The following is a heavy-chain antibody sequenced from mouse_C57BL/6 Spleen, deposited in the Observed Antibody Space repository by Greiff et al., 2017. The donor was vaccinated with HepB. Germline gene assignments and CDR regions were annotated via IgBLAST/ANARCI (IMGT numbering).Heavy chain of an antibody. CDR3: ASDRDYDVGFAY. Sequence: EVQLVESGGGLVKPGGSLKLSCAASGFTFSSYAMSWVRQTPEKRLEWVATISDGGSYTYYPDNVKGRFTISRDNAKNNLYLQMSHLKSEDTAMYYCASDRDYDVGFAYWGQGTLVTVSA. CDR2: ISDGGSYT. CDR1: GFTFSSYA. D-gene: IGHD2-4*01. J-gene: IGHJ3*01. V-gene: IGHV5-4*01.